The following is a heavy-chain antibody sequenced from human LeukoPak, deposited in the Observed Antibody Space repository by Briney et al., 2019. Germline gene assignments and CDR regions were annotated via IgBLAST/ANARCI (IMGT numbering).Heavy chain of an antibody. D-gene: IGHD3-22*01. CDR1: GYTFTDYY. V-gene: IGHV1-2*02. CDR3: ARLVVISTTSEYFQE. CDR2: INPNSGNT. Sequence: GASVKVSCKASGYTFTDYYVQWVRQAPGQGLEWVGWINPNSGNTHYAQKFQGRVTMTRDTSSTTAYMEPSRLRSDDTAVYYCARLVVISTTSEYFQEWGQGTLVIVSS. J-gene: IGHJ1*01.